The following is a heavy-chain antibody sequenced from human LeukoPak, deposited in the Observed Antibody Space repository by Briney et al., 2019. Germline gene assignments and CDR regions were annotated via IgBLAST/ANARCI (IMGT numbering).Heavy chain of an antibody. CDR1: GYTFTSYG. CDR2: ISAYNGST. D-gene: IGHD3-9*01. CDR3: ARDLDILTGFFDY. V-gene: IGHV1-18*01. Sequence: SVKVSCKASGYTFTSYGISWVRQAPGQGLEWMGWISAYNGSTNYAQKLQGRVTMTTYTSTSTAYMELRSMRSDDTAVYYCARDLDILTGFFDYWGQGTLVTVSS. J-gene: IGHJ4*02.